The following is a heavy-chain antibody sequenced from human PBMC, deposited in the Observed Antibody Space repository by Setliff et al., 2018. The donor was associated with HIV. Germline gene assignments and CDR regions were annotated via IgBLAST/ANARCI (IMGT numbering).Heavy chain of an antibody. CDR3: ARDYDTSGYPL. CDR2: IYPDDSDT. CDR1: GKSLSNYW. D-gene: IGHD3-22*01. Sequence: GESLKISCKGSGKSLSNYWITWVRQMPGKGLEWMAMIYPDDSDTRYSPSFQGQVTLSVDKSINTAYLQWSSLKASDTAMYYCARDYDTSGYPLWGQGTMVTVSS. V-gene: IGHV5-51*01. J-gene: IGHJ3*01.